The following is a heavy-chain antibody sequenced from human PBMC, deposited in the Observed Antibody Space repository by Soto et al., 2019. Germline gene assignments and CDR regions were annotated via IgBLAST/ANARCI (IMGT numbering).Heavy chain of an antibody. J-gene: IGHJ6*02. CDR1: GFTFSSYC. CDR3: ARDPDYYYGMDV. CDR2: IKQDGSEK. Sequence: GGSLRLSCAASGFTFSSYCMSWVRQAPGKGLEWVANIKQDGSEKYYVDSVKGRFTISRDNAKNSLYLQMNSLGAEDTAVYYCARDPDYYYGMDVWGQGTTVTVS. V-gene: IGHV3-7*03.